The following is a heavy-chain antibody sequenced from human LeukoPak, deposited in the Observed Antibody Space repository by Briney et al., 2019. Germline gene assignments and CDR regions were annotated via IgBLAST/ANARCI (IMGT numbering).Heavy chain of an antibody. Sequence: CASVKVSCKASGYTFTSYGISWVRQAPGQGLEWMGWISAYNGNTNYAQKLQGRVTMTTDTSTSTAYMELRSLRSDDTAVYYCARDPSSHSGGAYYYYGMDVWGQGTTVTVSS. D-gene: IGHD6-19*01. CDR2: ISAYNGNT. CDR3: ARDPSSHSGGAYYYYGMDV. CDR1: GYTFTSYG. J-gene: IGHJ6*02. V-gene: IGHV1-18*01.